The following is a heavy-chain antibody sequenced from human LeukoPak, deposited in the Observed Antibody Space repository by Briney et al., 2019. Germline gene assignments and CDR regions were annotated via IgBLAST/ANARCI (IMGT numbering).Heavy chain of an antibody. CDR3: ARGPFRNVDIAMVASRFDP. J-gene: IGHJ5*02. CDR2: INPNSGDV. Sequence: ASMNVSCKASVYTFTGYYMHWVRQAPGQGLQWMGWINPNSGDVNYAQKFQDRVTMTRDTSITTAYMELSRLTSDDTAVYYCARGPFRNVDIAMVASRFDPWGQGTLVTVSS. CDR1: VYTFTGYY. V-gene: IGHV1-2*02. D-gene: IGHD5-18*01.